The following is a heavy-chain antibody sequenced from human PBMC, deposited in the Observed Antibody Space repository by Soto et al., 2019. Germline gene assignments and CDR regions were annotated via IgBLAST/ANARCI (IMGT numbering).Heavy chain of an antibody. V-gene: IGHV1-46*01. CDR1: GYTFTSYY. D-gene: IGHD2-21*02. CDR2: INPSGGST. Sequence: QVQLVQSGAEVKKPGASVKVSCKASGYTFTSYYMHWVRQAPGQGLEWMGIINPSGGSTSYAQKFQGRVTMTRDTSTSTVYMELSSLRSEDTTVYYCARGPSTRLPYYYYGMDVWGQGTTVTVSS. CDR3: ARGPSTRLPYYYYGMDV. J-gene: IGHJ6*02.